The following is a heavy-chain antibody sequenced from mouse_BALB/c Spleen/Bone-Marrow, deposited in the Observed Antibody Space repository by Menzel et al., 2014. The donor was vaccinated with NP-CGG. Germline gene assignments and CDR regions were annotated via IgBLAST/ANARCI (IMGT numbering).Heavy chain of an antibody. V-gene: IGHV14-3*02. Sequence: EVQLQQSGAELVKPGASVKLSCTASGFNIKDTYMHWVKQRPEQGLEWLGRIDPANGNTKYDPKFQGKAPITADTSSNTAYLQLSGLSSEEAPVYYCARWEYYAMDYWGQGTSVTVSS. CDR2: IDPANGNT. D-gene: IGHD4-1*01. J-gene: IGHJ4*01. CDR3: ARWEYYAMDY. CDR1: GFNIKDTY.